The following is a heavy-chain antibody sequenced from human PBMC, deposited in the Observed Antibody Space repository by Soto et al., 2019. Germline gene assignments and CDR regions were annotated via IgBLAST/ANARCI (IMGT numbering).Heavy chain of an antibody. CDR1: GFTFSSYG. CDR2: ISYDGCNK. J-gene: IGHJ4*02. V-gene: IGHV3-30*18. D-gene: IGHD3-3*01. Sequence: GGSLRLSCAASGFTFSSYGMHWVRQAPGKGLEWVAVISYDGCNKYYADSVKGRFTISRDNSKNTLYLQMNSLRAEDTAVYYCAKAPYDFWSGYYTYYFDYWGQGTLVTVSS. CDR3: AKAPYDFWSGYYTYYFDY.